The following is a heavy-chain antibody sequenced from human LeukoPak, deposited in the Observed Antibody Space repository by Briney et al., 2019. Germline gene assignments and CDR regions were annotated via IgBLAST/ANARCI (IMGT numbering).Heavy chain of an antibody. V-gene: IGHV3-49*03. Sequence: GGSLRLSCTASGFTFGDYAMSWFRQAPGKGLEWVGFIRSKAYGGTTEYAASVKGRFTTSRDDSKSIAYLQMNSLKTEDTAVYYCTSGGSLSKVDYWGQGTLVTVSS. D-gene: IGHD2-15*01. CDR3: TSGGSLSKVDY. CDR1: GFTFGDYA. CDR2: IRSKAYGGTT. J-gene: IGHJ4*02.